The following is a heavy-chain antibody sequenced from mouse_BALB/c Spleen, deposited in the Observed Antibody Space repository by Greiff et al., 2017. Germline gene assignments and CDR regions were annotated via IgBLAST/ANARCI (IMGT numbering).Heavy chain of an antibody. CDR2: ISSGGST. J-gene: IGHJ2*01. CDR1: GFTFSSYA. D-gene: IGHD2-12*01. CDR3: ASGPPYYSYDGFDY. Sequence: EVKLEESGGGLVKPGGSLKLSCAASGFTFSSYAMSWVRQTPEKRLEWVASISSGGSTYYPDSVKGRVTISRDNARNILYLQMSSLRSEDTAMYYCASGPPYYSYDGFDYWGQGTTLTVSS. V-gene: IGHV5-6-5*01.